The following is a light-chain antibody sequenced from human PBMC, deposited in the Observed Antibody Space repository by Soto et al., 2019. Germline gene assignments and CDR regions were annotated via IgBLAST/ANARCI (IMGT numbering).Light chain of an antibody. CDR2: GAS. CDR3: LQRSNWPFT. Sequence: EIVMTQSPATLSVSPGERATLSCRASQSVSSNLAWYQQKPGQAPRLLIYGASTRATGIPARFSGSGSGTEFTLTISSLQSEDFAVYYCLQRSNWPFTFGQGTRLEI. J-gene: IGKJ5*01. V-gene: IGKV3-15*01. CDR1: QSVSSN.